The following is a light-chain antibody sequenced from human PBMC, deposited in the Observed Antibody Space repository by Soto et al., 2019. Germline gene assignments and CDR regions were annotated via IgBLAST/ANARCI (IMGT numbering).Light chain of an antibody. V-gene: IGLV1-51*01. CDR1: SSNIGRKY. J-gene: IGLJ2*01. CDR2: DND. Sequence: QSVLTQPPSVSAAPGQKVTISCSGTSSNIGRKYVAWYQQLPGTAPKLLIYDNDKRPSGIPDRFSGSKSGTSATLGITGLQTGDEADYYCGTWDSSLSDAVVFGAGTKLTVL. CDR3: GTWDSSLSDAVV.